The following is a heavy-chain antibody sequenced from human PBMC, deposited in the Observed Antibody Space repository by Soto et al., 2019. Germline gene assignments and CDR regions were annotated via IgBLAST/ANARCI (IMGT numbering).Heavy chain of an antibody. CDR1: GFTFSSYS. CDR3: ARAPIFDFWSGYYQPYSFDY. CDR2: ISSSSSTI. Sequence: PGGSLRLSCAASGFTFSSYSMNWVRQAPGKGLEWVSYISSSSSTIYYADSVKGRFTISRDNAKNSLYLQMNSLRDEDTAVYYCARAPIFDFWSGYYQPYSFDYWGQGTLVTVSS. D-gene: IGHD3-3*01. J-gene: IGHJ4*02. V-gene: IGHV3-48*02.